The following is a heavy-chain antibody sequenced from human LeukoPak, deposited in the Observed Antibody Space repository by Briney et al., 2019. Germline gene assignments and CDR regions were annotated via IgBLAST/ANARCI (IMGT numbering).Heavy chain of an antibody. Sequence: ASVKVSCKASGYTLTSYYMHWVRQAPGQGLEWMGIINPSGGSTSYAQKFQGRVTMTRDTSTSTVYMELSSLRSEDTAVYYCAKVGVYGDYFDYWGQGTLVTVSS. V-gene: IGHV1-46*01. CDR1: GYTLTSYY. D-gene: IGHD4-17*01. CDR3: AKVGVYGDYFDY. J-gene: IGHJ4*02. CDR2: INPSGGST.